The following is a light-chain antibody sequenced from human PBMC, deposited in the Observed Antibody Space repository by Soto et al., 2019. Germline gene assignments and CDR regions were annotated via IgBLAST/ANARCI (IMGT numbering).Light chain of an antibody. CDR1: SSDVGAYNY. CDR3: SSKRDSSTLFV. J-gene: IGLJ1*01. Sequence: QSALTQPASVSGSPGQSITISCTGTSSDVGAYNYVSLYQHHPGKVPKLLIYEVTNRPSGVSDRFSGSKSGNTASLTISGLQAEDEADYYCSSKRDSSTLFVFGTGTKVTVL. CDR2: EVT. V-gene: IGLV2-14*01.